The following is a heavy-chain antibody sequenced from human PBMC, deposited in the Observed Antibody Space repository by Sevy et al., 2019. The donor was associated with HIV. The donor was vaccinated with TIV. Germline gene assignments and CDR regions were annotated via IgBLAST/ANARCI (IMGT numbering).Heavy chain of an antibody. J-gene: IGHJ6*03. CDR2: IYRSGST. Sequence: SETLSLTCAVSGGSISSSNWWSWVRQPPGKGLGWIGEIYRSGSTNYNPSLKSRVTISVDKSKNQFSLKLSSVTAADTAVYYCASWRRYYYYMDVWGKGTTVTVSS. CDR1: GGSISSSNW. CDR3: ASWRRYYYYMDV. V-gene: IGHV4-4*02.